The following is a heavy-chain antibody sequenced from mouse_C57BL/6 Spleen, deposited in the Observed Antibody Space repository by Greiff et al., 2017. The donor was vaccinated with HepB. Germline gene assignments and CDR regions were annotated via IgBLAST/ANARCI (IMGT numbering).Heavy chain of an antibody. CDR1: GYAFSSYW. D-gene: IGHD2-1*01. CDR2: IYPGDGDT. Sequence: VQLVESGAELVKPGASVKISCKASGYAFSSYWMNWVKQRPGKGLEWIGQIYPGDGDTNYNGKFKGKATLTADKSSSTAYMQLSSLTSEDSAVYFCARDYGNYEVYFDYWGQGTTLTVSS. J-gene: IGHJ2*01. V-gene: IGHV1-80*01. CDR3: ARDYGNYEVYFDY.